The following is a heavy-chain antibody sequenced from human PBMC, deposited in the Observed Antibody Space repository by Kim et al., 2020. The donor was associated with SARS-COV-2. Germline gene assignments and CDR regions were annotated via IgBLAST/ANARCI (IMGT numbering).Heavy chain of an antibody. CDR3: AKDGGKGGATLDY. J-gene: IGHJ4*02. V-gene: IGHV3-33*06. D-gene: IGHD1-26*01. Sequence: GGSLRLSCAASGFTFSSYGMHWVRQAPGKGLEWVAVIWYDGSNKYYADSVKGRFTISRDNSKNTLYLQMNSLRAEDTAVYYCAKDGGKGGATLDYWGQGTLVTVSS. CDR2: IWYDGSNK. CDR1: GFTFSSYG.